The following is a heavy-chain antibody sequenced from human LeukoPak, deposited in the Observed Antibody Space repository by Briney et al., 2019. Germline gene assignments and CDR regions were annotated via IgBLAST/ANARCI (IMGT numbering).Heavy chain of an antibody. V-gene: IGHV4-34*01. CDR3: ARGDFWSGPDY. CDR2: INHSGST. D-gene: IGHD3-3*01. CDR1: GGSFSGYY. J-gene: IGHJ4*02. Sequence: PSETLSLTCAVYGGSFSGYYWSWIRQPPGKGLEWIGEINHSGSTNYNPSLKSRVTISVDTSKKQFSLMLSSVTAADTAVYYCARGDFWSGPDYWGQGTLVTVSS.